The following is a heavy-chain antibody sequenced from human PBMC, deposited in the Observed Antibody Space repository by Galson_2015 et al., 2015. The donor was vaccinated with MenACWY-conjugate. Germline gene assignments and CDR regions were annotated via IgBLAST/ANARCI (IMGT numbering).Heavy chain of an antibody. CDR1: GFTFRNYW. D-gene: IGHD3-10*01. V-gene: IGHV3-74*01. CDR3: ARAGSYRFEI. CDR2: INTDGTTT. Sequence: SLRLSCAASGFTFRNYWMTWVRQAPGEGLVWVSRINTDGTTTNYADFVEGRFTISRDNGKNTAFLQMNSLRAEDTAVYYCARAGSYRFEIWGQGTMVTVSS. J-gene: IGHJ3*02.